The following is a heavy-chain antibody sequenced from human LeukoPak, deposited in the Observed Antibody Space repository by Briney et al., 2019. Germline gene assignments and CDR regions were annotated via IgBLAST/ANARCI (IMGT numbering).Heavy chain of an antibody. D-gene: IGHD5-24*01. CDR3: ARDKDGFHVDY. CDR1: GRSISYYY. CDR2: IYSSGTP. J-gene: IGHJ4*02. V-gene: IGHV4-4*07. Sequence: SETLSLTCTVSGRSISYYYWSWIRQPAGKGLEWIGRIYSSGTPEYNPSLKSRVTMSIDTSKNQFSLMVNSVTAADTAVYYCARDKDGFHVDYWGQGILVTVSS.